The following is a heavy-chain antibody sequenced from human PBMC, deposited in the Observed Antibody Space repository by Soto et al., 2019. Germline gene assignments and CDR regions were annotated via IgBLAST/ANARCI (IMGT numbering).Heavy chain of an antibody. V-gene: IGHV3-23*01. CDR1: GFTFSSYA. Sequence: GGSLRLSCATSGFTFSSYAMSWVRQAPVKGLEWVSGISVSGDSRYDADSVKGRFTISRDNSKSTLYLQMNSLRAEDTAIYYCATIFRYGDPEYWGQGVLVTVSS. CDR2: ISVSGDSR. CDR3: ATIFRYGDPEY. D-gene: IGHD2-21*02. J-gene: IGHJ4*02.